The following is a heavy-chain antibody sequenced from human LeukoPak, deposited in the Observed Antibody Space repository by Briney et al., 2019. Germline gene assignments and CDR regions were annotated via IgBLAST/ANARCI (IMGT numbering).Heavy chain of an antibody. CDR1: GGSISSYW. J-gene: IGHJ5*02. CDR2: IYYSGTT. D-gene: IGHD2-21*02. Sequence: PSETLSLTCTVSGGSISSYWWSWIRQSPGKGLEWIGYIYYSGTTNYNPSLKSRVTMSVDTSKNQFSLNLNSVTAADTAVYHCAGGVTTEWFDPWGQGTLVTVSS. CDR3: AGGVTTEWFDP. V-gene: IGHV4-59*12.